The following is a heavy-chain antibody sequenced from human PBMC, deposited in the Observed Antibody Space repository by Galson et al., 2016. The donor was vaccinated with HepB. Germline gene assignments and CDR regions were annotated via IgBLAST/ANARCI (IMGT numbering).Heavy chain of an antibody. Sequence: QSGAEVKKPGESLMISCQGSGYTFTSYRISWVRQRPGKGLAWMGRIDPSDSDINYNPSFEGRITISVDKSINTAYLQWSSLEASDTAMYYCATPNAGRGYGLELWGQGTTVTVSS. CDR2: IDPSDSDI. CDR1: GYTFTSYR. CDR3: ATPNAGRGYGLEL. V-gene: IGHV5-10-1*01. D-gene: IGHD2-8*01. J-gene: IGHJ6*02.